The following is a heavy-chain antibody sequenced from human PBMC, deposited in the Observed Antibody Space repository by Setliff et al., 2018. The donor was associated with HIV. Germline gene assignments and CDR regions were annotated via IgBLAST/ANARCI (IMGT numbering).Heavy chain of an antibody. Sequence: ASVKVSCKASGYTFTGYYLHWVRQAPGQGLEWMGWISPNSGGTNFAQRFQGRVTITADKSTSTAYMELSSLRSEDTAVYYCARNPQPTGTPDYYYYYYMDVWGKGTTVTVSS. D-gene: IGHD1-1*01. V-gene: IGHV1-2*02. CDR2: ISPNSGGT. CDR3: ARNPQPTGTPDYYYYYYMDV. CDR1: GYTFTGYY. J-gene: IGHJ6*03.